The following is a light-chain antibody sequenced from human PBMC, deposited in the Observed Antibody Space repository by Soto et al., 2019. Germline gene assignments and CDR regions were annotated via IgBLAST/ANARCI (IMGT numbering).Light chain of an antibody. Sequence: DIVLTQTPLSLPVTPGEPASISCRSSQSLLDSADGNTYLDWYLQKTGQFPQLLIRTLSYRASGVPGMFSGRGSGTNFTLKISRVEAEDVGIYYCMQRVEFPFPFGPGTKVDIK. CDR2: TLS. V-gene: IGKV2-40*01. J-gene: IGKJ3*01. CDR3: MQRVEFPFP. CDR1: QSLLDSADGNTY.